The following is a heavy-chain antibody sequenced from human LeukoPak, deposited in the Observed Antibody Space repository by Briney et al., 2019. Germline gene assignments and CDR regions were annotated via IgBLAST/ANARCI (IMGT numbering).Heavy chain of an antibody. CDR1: GFTFSSYW. D-gene: IGHD5-24*01. CDR2: IKSDGSTT. J-gene: IGHJ4*02. V-gene: IGHV3-74*01. CDR3: AREEDGYVDFDF. Sequence: GGSLRLSCAASGFTFSSYWMHWVRQVPGKGLVWVSRIKSDGSTTTYADSVKGRFTISRDNAKNSLYLQMNSLRAEDTAVYYCAREEDGYVDFDFWGQGTLVTVSS.